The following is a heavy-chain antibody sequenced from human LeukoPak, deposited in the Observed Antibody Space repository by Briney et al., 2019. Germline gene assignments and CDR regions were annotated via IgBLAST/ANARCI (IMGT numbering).Heavy chain of an antibody. V-gene: IGHV1-2*02. CDR3: ARETYYYDSSGYYYGYYFDY. CDR2: INPNSGGT. Sequence: ASVKVSCKVSGYTLTELSMHWVRQAPGKGLEWMGWINPNSGGTNYAQKFQGRVTMTRDTSISTAYMELSRLRSDDTAVYYCARETYYYDSSGYYYGYYFDYWGQGTLVTVSS. J-gene: IGHJ4*02. CDR1: GYTLTELS. D-gene: IGHD3-22*01.